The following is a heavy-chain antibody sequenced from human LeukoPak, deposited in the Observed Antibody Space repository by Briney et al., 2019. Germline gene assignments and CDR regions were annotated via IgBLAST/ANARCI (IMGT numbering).Heavy chain of an antibody. CDR3: AKEGLTTGMDV. CDR2: ISWNSGSI. CDR1: GFTFDDYA. J-gene: IGHJ6*02. Sequence: GGSLRLSCAASGFTFDDYAMHWVRQAPGKGLEWVSGISWNSGSIGYADSVKGRFTISRDNAKNSLYLQMNSLRAEDTALYYCAKEGLTTGMDVWGQGTTVTVSS. V-gene: IGHV3-9*01. D-gene: IGHD3-9*01.